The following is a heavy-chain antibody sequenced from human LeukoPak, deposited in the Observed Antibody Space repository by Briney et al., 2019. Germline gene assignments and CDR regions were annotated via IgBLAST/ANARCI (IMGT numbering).Heavy chain of an antibody. CDR1: GYTFTGYY. D-gene: IGHD1-26*01. CDR2: IIPIFGTA. Sequence: TVSCKASGYTFTGYYMHWVRQAPGQGREWMGGIIPIFGTANYAQKFQGRVTITADESTSTAYMELSSLRSEDTAVYYCARDRGAFFDYWGQGTLVTVSS. J-gene: IGHJ4*02. V-gene: IGHV1-69*01. CDR3: ARDRGAFFDY.